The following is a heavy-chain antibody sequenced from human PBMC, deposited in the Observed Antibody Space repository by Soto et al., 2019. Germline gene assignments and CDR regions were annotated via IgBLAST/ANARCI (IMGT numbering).Heavy chain of an antibody. D-gene: IGHD3-9*01. Sequence: SETLSLTCTVSGGSISDNYWSWIRQPPGKGLEWIGYIFYSGSTNQNPSLQARLSLSIDTSKNQFSMRLSSVTAADTAVYYCARVLDYDLLTGFYRGSGFFHPWGHGTLVTVSS. CDR1: GGSISDNY. J-gene: IGHJ5*02. V-gene: IGHV4-59*01. CDR3: ARVLDYDLLTGFYRGSGFFHP. CDR2: IFYSGST.